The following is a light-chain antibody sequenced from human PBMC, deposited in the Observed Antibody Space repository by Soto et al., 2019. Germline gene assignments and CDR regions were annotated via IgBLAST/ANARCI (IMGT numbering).Light chain of an antibody. CDR2: DAS. V-gene: IGKV1-5*01. CDR1: QSIIMW. CDR3: QQYNSYSWP. Sequence: DIQMTQSPSTLSASVGDRFTITFLASQSIIMWLAWYQHKPGKAPNLLIYDASSLESGVPSRFSGSGSGTEFTLTISSLQPADFATYYCQQYNSYSWPFGQGTKVDI. J-gene: IGKJ1*01.